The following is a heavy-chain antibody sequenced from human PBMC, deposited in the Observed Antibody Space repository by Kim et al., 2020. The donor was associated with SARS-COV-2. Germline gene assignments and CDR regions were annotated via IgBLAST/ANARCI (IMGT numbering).Heavy chain of an antibody. Sequence: SETLSLTCSVSGGSISNYYWSWIRQPPGKGLEWIGYIYTTGNTNYNPSLKSRVTISVDTPDNQFSLKLRSVPAADTAIYYFRGLLPPYWNFALWGRGTL. CDR2: IYTTGNT. D-gene: IGHD3-10*01. V-gene: IGHV4-4*08. CDR1: GGSISNYY. J-gene: IGHJ2*01. CDR3: RGLLPPYWNFAL.